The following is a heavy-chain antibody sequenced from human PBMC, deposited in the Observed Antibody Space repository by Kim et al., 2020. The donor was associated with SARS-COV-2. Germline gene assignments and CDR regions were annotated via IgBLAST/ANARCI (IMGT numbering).Heavy chain of an antibody. J-gene: IGHJ4*02. CDR3: TTSLAAAAPFDY. V-gene: IGHV3-15*01. CDR2: IKSKTDGGTT. Sequence: GGSLRLSCAASGFTFSNAWMSWVRQAPGKGLEWVGRIKSKTDGGTTDYAAPVKGRFTISRDDSKNTLYLQMNSLKTEDTAVYYCTTSLAAAAPFDYWGQGTLVTVSS. CDR1: GFTFSNAW. D-gene: IGHD6-13*01.